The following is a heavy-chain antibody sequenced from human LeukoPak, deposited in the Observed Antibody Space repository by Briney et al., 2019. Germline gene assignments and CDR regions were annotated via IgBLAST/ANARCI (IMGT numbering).Heavy chain of an antibody. CDR2: ISGSGGST. CDR1: GFTFSDYA. Sequence: GGSLRLSCTASGFTFSDYAMSWVRQAPGKGLEWVSAISGSGGSTYYADSVKGRFTISRDNSKNTLYLQMNSLRAEDTAVYYCARNGRLQKYYFDYWGQGTLVTVSS. CDR3: ARNGRLQKYYFDY. V-gene: IGHV3-23*01. D-gene: IGHD4-11*01. J-gene: IGHJ4*02.